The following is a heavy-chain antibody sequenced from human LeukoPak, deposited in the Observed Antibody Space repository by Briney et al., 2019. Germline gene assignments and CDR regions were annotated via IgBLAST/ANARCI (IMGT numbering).Heavy chain of an antibody. CDR2: INTRSDGCTI. D-gene: IGHD3-9*01. V-gene: IGHV3-15*01. Sequence: SGGSLRLSCAASGFIFANARMSWVRQAPGKGLEWLGRINTRSDGCTIDSAAPVKGRFTISRDDSKNTLYLQMNNLKTEDTAVYYCSTDLAMYCDNASWGGDCKYYGMDVWGQGTTVTVSS. CDR3: STDLAMYCDNASWGGDCKYYGMDV. CDR1: GFIFANAR. J-gene: IGHJ6*02.